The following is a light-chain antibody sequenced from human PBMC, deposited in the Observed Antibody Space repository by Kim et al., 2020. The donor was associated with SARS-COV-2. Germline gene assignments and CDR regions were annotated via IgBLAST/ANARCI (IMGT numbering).Light chain of an antibody. CDR2: RNN. CDR3: AARDDSLSGVL. V-gene: IGLV1-47*01. CDR1: SSNIRDNY. Sequence: QSVLTQPPSASGTPGQRVTISCSGSSSNIRDNYVNWYQQLPGTAPKLLIYRNNQRPSGVPDRFSGSKSGTSASLAISGLRSDDEAVYYCAARDDSLSGVLFGGGTKLTVL. J-gene: IGLJ2*01.